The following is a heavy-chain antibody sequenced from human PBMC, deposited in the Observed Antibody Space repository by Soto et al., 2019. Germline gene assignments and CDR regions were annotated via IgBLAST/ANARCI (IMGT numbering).Heavy chain of an antibody. Sequence: SETLSLTCGVYVGSCSGYYWTWIRQAPGKGLEWIGEINHSGGTNYNSSLKSRVTISVDTSKNQLSLTLYSVTAADTAVYYCARDRQYYQFWSGYQNERPYGMDVWGQGTTVTVSS. CDR1: VGSCSGYY. CDR3: ARDRQYYQFWSGYQNERPYGMDV. J-gene: IGHJ6*02. V-gene: IGHV4-34*01. CDR2: INHSGGT. D-gene: IGHD3-3*02.